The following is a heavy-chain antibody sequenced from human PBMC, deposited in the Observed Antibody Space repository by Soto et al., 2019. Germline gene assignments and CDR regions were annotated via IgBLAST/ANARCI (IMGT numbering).Heavy chain of an antibody. CDR2: IFYSGTT. Sequence: QVQLQESGPGLVKPSQTLSLNCSVSGVSINSGDYYWSWIRQHAGQGLEWIGYIFYSGTTFYNPSLKSRVTISIDASKNQFSLGRSSVTAADAAVYYCAKVRGHAFDIRGQGTMVTVSS. V-gene: IGHV4-31*03. J-gene: IGHJ3*02. D-gene: IGHD3-10*01. CDR1: GVSINSGDYY. CDR3: AKVRGHAFDI.